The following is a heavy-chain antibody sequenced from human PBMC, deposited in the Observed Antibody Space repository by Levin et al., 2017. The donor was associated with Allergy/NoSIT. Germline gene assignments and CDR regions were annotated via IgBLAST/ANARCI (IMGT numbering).Heavy chain of an antibody. J-gene: IGHJ6*03. CDR1: GFTFSSYA. V-gene: IGHV3-30-3*01. CDR3: ARDEAEYYYYYMDV. CDR2: ISYDGSNK. Sequence: PGESLKISCAASGFTFSSYAMHWVRQAPGKGLEWVAVISYDGSNKYYADSVKGRFTISRDNSKNTLYLQMNSLRAEDTAVYYCARDEAEYYYYYMDVWGKGTTVTVSS.